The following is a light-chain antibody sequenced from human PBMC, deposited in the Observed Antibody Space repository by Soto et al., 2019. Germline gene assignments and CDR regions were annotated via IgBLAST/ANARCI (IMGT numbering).Light chain of an antibody. CDR2: EVT. Sequence: QSALTQPASVSGSPGQSITISCTGTSSDVGGYNSVSWYQQHPGKAPKLMIYEVTNRPSGVSNRFSGSKSGNTASLTISGLQAEDEAEYYCSSYTSSSLYVFGAGTKLTVL. CDR3: SSYTSSSLYV. V-gene: IGLV2-14*01. CDR1: SSDVGGYNS. J-gene: IGLJ1*01.